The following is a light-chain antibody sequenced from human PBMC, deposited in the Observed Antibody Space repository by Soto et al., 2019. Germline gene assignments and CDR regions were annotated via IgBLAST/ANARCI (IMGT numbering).Light chain of an antibody. V-gene: IGKV3-20*01. CDR3: QQYGSSLRT. J-gene: IGKJ2*01. CDR2: AAS. Sequence: EIVLMQSPGTLSLSPGERATLSCRASQSVGGNYLAWYQQKPGQAPRLLVYAASTRATGIPDRFSGSGSGTDFSLTISRLEPEDFAVYYCQQYGSSLRTFGQGTKLEIK. CDR1: QSVGGNY.